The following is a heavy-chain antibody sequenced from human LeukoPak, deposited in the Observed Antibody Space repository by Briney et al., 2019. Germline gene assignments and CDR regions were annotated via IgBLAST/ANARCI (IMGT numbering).Heavy chain of an antibody. CDR1: GFTFDDYA. J-gene: IGHJ4*02. CDR3: AKGYCSSTSCRFDY. CDR2: ISWNSGSI. D-gene: IGHD2-2*01. V-gene: IGHV3-9*01. Sequence: GRSLRLSCAASGFTFDDYAMHWVRQAPGKGLDWVSGISWNSGSIGYADSVKGRFTISRDNAKNSLYLQMNSLRAEDTALYYCAKGYCSSTSCRFDYWGQGALVTVSS.